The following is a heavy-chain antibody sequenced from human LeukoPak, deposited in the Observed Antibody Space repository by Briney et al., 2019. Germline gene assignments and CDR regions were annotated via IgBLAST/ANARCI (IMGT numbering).Heavy chain of an antibody. CDR3: TRQYDSSGYLANYYYYYGMDV. CDR1: GFTFSGSA. J-gene: IGHJ6*02. D-gene: IGHD3-22*01. V-gene: IGHV3-73*01. CDR2: IRSKANSYAT. Sequence: GGSLRLSCAASGFTFSGSAMPWVRQASGKGLEWVGRIRSKANSYATAYAASVNGRFTISRDDSKNTAYLQMNSLKTEDTAVYYCTRQYDSSGYLANYYYYYGMDVWGQGTTVTVSS.